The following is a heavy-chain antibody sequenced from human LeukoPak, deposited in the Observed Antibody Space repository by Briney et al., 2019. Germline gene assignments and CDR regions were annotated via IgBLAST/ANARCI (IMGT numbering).Heavy chain of an antibody. V-gene: IGHV4-61*02. CDR2: IYTSGST. J-gene: IGHJ4*02. D-gene: IGHD6-19*01. CDR1: GGSISSGSYY. Sequence: SETLSLTCTVSGGSISSGSYYWRWIRQPAGTGLEWIGRIYTSGSTNYNPSLKSRVTISVDTSKNQFSLKLSSVTAADTAVYYCASGIAVAGTLFDYWGQGTLVTVSS. CDR3: ASGIAVAGTLFDY.